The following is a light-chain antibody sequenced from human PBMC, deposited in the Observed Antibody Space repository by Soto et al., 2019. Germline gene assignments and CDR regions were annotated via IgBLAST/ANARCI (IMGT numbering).Light chain of an antibody. CDR2: AAS. CDR1: QSIDRC. CDR3: QQTHGTPYN. Sequence: DIRMSQSPPSLAASVGDRVTITCRARQSIDRCLNWYQQKSGIAPKLLIFAASSLQDGVPSRFSGSGSGTDFALTITSLQPEDFATYYCQQTHGTPYNFGQGTKLQIK. V-gene: IGKV1-39*01. J-gene: IGKJ2*01.